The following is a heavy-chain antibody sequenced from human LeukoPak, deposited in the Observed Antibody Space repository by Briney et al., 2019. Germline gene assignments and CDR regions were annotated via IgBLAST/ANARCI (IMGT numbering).Heavy chain of an antibody. D-gene: IGHD5-18*01. Sequence: PGGSLRLSCEGSGFSFSSYWMTWVRQSPGKGPVWVSRIQNDGSITRYADSVKGRFTFSRDNAKNTLYLQMNSLRAEDTAVYYCARSYSYDSPYFDYWGQGTLVTVSS. V-gene: IGHV3-74*01. CDR2: IQNDGSIT. CDR1: GFSFSSYW. CDR3: ARSYSYDSPYFDY. J-gene: IGHJ4*02.